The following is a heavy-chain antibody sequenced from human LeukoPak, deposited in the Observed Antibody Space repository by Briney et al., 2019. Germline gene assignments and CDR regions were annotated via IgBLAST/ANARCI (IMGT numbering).Heavy chain of an antibody. Sequence: NPSETLSLTCTVSGGSISSGSYYWSWIRQPPGKGLEWIGSIYYSGSTYYNPSLKSRVTISVDTSKNQFSLKLSSVTAADTAVYYCASHPGFWSGYIDADSWGQGTLDTVSS. V-gene: IGHV4-39*01. CDR2: IYYSGST. J-gene: IGHJ4*02. CDR1: GGSISSGSYY. CDR3: ASHPGFWSGYIDADS. D-gene: IGHD3-3*01.